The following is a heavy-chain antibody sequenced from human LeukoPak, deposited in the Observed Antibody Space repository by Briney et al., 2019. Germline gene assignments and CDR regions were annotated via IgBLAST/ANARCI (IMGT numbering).Heavy chain of an antibody. D-gene: IGHD3-9*01. CDR1: GYSFTDYD. V-gene: IGHV1-18*01. CDR2: VSIYNDNT. CDR3: ARTGHYQFDS. J-gene: IGHJ4*02. Sequence: ASVKVSCKASGYSFTDYDFSWLRQAPGQGLEWLGWVSIYNDNTNYAREFQDRITMTTDISTSTAYMGLKCLTSDDTAVYFCARTGHYQFDSWGQGILVTVSS.